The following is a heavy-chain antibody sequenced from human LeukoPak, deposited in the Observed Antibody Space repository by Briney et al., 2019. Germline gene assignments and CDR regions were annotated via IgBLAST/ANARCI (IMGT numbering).Heavy chain of an antibody. V-gene: IGHV1-69*05. Sequence: GASVKVSCKASGGTFSSYAISWVRQASGQGLEWMGGIIPIFGTANYAQKFQGRVTITTDESTSTAYMELSSLRSEDTAVYYCARGPGERWYFDYWGQGTLVTVSS. J-gene: IGHJ4*02. CDR1: GGTFSSYA. D-gene: IGHD4-23*01. CDR2: IIPIFGTA. CDR3: ARGPGERWYFDY.